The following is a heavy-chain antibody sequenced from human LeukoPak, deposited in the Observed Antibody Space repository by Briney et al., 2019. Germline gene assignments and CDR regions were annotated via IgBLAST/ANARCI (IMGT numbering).Heavy chain of an antibody. CDR1: GFTFSSYA. V-gene: IGHV3-30-3*01. CDR3: AKDMTPGYGGIWDAFDI. J-gene: IGHJ3*02. Sequence: PGGSLRLSCAASGFTFSSYAMHWVRQAPGKGLEWVAVISYDGSNKYYADSVKGRFTISRDNSKNTLYLQMNSLRAEDTAVYYCAKDMTPGYGGIWDAFDIWGQGTMVTVSS. D-gene: IGHD4-23*01. CDR2: ISYDGSNK.